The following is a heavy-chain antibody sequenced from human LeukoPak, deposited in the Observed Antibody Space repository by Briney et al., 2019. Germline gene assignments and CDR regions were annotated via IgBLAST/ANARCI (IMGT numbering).Heavy chain of an antibody. CDR3: ARDGSLLSGSYYLDF. CDR2: ISSSSSHI. Sequence: PGGSLRLSCETSGFTFSSYSMNWVRQAPGKGLEWVSSISSSSSHIYFADSVKGRFTISRDNAKKSMYLQMSSLRAEDTAVYYCARDGSLLSGSYYLDFWGQGTLVTVSS. D-gene: IGHD1-26*01. J-gene: IGHJ4*02. V-gene: IGHV3-21*01. CDR1: GFTFSSYS.